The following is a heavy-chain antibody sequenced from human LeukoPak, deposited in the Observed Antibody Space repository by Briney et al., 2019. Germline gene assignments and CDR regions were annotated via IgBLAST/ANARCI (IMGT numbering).Heavy chain of an antibody. CDR2: IYHSGST. J-gene: IGHJ3*02. D-gene: IGHD3-22*01. Sequence: PSETLSLTCAVSGGSISSSNWWSWVRQPPGKGLEWIGEIYHSGSTNYNPSLKSRVTISVDKSKNQFSLKLSSVTAADTAVYYCARERGGGYYDSSGYEDAFDIWGQGTMVTVSS. CDR1: GGSISSSNW. CDR3: ARERGGGYYDSSGYEDAFDI. V-gene: IGHV4-4*02.